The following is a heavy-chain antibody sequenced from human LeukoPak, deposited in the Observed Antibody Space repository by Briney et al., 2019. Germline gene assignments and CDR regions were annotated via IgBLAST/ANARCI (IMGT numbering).Heavy chain of an antibody. CDR1: GYTFTGYY. D-gene: IGHD3-3*01. V-gene: IGHV1-2*02. CDR2: INPNSGGT. Sequence: ASVKVSCKASGYTFTGYYMHWVRQAPGQGLEWMGWINPNSGGTNYAQKFQGRVTMTTDTSTSTAYMELRSLRSDDTAVYYCARVRTYDFWNYYFDYWGQGTLVTVSS. J-gene: IGHJ4*02. CDR3: ARVRTYDFWNYYFDY.